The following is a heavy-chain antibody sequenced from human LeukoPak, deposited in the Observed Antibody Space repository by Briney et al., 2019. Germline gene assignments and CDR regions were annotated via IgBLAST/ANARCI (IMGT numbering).Heavy chain of an antibody. J-gene: IGHJ4*02. CDR3: ASGPPFLKYFEY. CDR2: ISVGAEYI. CDR1: GXTFSTYV. D-gene: IGHD3-3*01. V-gene: IGHV3-23*01. Sequence: GGSLRLSCAASGXTFSTYVMNWFRQAPGKGLEWVSTISVGAEYIFYADSVKGRFTISRDDSNNALYLQMHSLRAEDTALYYCASGPPFLKYFEYWGQGTLVTVSS.